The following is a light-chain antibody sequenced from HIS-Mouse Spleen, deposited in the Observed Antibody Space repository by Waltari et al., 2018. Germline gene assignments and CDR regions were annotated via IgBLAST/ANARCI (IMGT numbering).Light chain of an antibody. CDR3: AALDDSLNGRV. CDR2: SNN. J-gene: IGLJ3*02. V-gene: IGLV1-44*01. CDR1: SSNIGSNT. Sequence: GQRVTISCSGSSSNIGSNTVNWYQQLPGTAPKLLIYSNNQRPSGVPDRFSGSKSGTSASLAISGLQSEDEADYYCAALDDSLNGRVFGGGTKLTVL.